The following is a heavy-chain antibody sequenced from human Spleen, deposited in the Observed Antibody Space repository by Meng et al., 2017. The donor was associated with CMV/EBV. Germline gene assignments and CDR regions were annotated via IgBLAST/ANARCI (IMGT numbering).Heavy chain of an antibody. D-gene: IGHD3-3*01. CDR1: GFTFSSYS. Sequence: GESLKISCAASGFTFSSYSMNWVRQAPGKGLEWVSSISSSSSYIYYADSVKGRFTISRDNAKNSLYLQMNSLRAEDTAVYYCARDFWSGYYSYWFDPWGQGTLVTVSS. V-gene: IGHV3-21*04. CDR2: ISSSSSYI. J-gene: IGHJ5*02. CDR3: ARDFWSGYYSYWFDP.